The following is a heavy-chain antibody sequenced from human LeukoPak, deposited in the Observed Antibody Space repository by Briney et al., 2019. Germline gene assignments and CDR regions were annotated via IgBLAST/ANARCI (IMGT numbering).Heavy chain of an antibody. CDR1: GGSISSSNW. J-gene: IGHJ4*02. V-gene: IGHV4-4*02. CDR2: IYHSGST. D-gene: IGHD3-16*01. CDR3: ARDYYANIAHSHTFPY. Sequence: SGTLSLTCAVSGGSISSSNWWSWVRQPPGKGLEWIGEIYHSGSTNYSPSLKSRVTISVDKSKNQFSLKLSSVTAADTAVYYCARDYYANIAHSHTFPYWGQGTLLTVSS.